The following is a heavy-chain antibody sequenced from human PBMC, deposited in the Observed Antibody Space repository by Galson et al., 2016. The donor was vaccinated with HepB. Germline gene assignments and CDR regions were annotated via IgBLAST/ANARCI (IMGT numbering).Heavy chain of an antibody. V-gene: IGHV3-15*01. CDR1: GFTFRSYV. D-gene: IGHD2-2*01. Sequence: SLRLSCAASGFTFRSYVMNWVRQAPGKGLEWVGRINRKREGGSTDYAAPVQGRFTISRDESMNTLYLLMNSLTTEDSAVYDCTTCISCYGTYYSYGMDVWGLGTTVIVSS. J-gene: IGHJ6*02. CDR3: TTCISCYGTYYSYGMDV. CDR2: INRKREGGST.